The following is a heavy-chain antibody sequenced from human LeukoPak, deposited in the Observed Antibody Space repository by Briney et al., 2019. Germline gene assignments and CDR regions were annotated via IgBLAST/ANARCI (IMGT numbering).Heavy chain of an antibody. Sequence: PSETLSLTCTVSGDPISSRSYYWDWIRQPPGGGLEWIGSIFYRGSTYYNPSLKSRVTISLDTSKNQFSLKLSSVTAADTAVYYCARDRTFGGVIVIYGSQDAFDIWGQGTMVTVSS. J-gene: IGHJ3*02. V-gene: IGHV4-39*07. CDR2: IFYRGST. CDR1: GDPISSRSYY. CDR3: ARDRTFGGVIVIYGSQDAFDI. D-gene: IGHD3-16*02.